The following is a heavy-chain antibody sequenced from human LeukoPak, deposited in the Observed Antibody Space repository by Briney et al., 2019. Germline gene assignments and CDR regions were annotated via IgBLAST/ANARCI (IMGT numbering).Heavy chain of an antibody. CDR1: GYTLTSYD. Sequence: EASVKVSCKASGYTLTSYDINWVRQATGQGLEWMGWMNPNSGNTGYAQKFQGRVTITRNTSISTAYMELSSLRSEDTAVYYCARGIPLVQGSFDYWGQGTLVTVSS. CDR3: ARGIPLVQGSFDY. J-gene: IGHJ4*02. D-gene: IGHD6-6*01. V-gene: IGHV1-8*03. CDR2: MNPNSGNT.